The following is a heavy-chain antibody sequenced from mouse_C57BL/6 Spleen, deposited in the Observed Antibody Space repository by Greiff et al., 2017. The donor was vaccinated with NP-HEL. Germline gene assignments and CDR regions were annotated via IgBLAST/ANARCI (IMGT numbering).Heavy chain of an antibody. V-gene: IGHV1-80*01. CDR3: ARSFYYGSSLYYAMDY. J-gene: IGHJ4*01. D-gene: IGHD1-1*01. CDR2: IYPGDGDT. CDR1: GYAFSSYW. Sequence: VMLVESGAELVKPGASVKISCKASGYAFSSYWMNWVKQRPGKGLEWIGQIYPGDGDTNYNGKFKGKATLTADKSSSTAYMQLSSLTSEDSAVYFCARSFYYGSSLYYAMDYWGQGTSVTVSS.